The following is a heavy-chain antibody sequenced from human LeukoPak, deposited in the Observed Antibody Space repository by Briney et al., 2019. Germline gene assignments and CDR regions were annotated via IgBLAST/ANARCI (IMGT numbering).Heavy chain of an antibody. V-gene: IGHV3-7*01. D-gene: IGHD1-26*01. CDR1: GFTFTNSW. Sequence: PGRSLRLSCAASGFTFTNSWMAWVRQAPGKGLEWVANIKQDGSTKHYVYSLKGRFTISRDNPKNSLYLQMNSLRADDTAVYYCARDTDGSLDYWGQGILVTVAS. CDR3: ARDTDGSLDY. J-gene: IGHJ4*02. CDR2: IKQDGSTK.